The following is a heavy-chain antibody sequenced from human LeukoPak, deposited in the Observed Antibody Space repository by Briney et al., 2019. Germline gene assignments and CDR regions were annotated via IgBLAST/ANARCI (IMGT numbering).Heavy chain of an antibody. D-gene: IGHD3-22*01. Sequence: GASVTVSCKASGYTFTSYGISWVRQAPGQGLEWMGWISAYNGNTNYAQKLQGRVTMTTDTSTSTAYMELRSLRSDDTAVYYCARDQPHYYDSSGYYPLDYWGQGTLVTVSS. CDR2: ISAYNGNT. CDR3: ARDQPHYYDSSGYYPLDY. V-gene: IGHV1-18*01. J-gene: IGHJ4*02. CDR1: GYTFTSYG.